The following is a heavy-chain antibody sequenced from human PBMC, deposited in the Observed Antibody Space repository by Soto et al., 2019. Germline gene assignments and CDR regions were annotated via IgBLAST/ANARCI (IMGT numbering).Heavy chain of an antibody. Sequence: GSLRLSCAASGFTFSSYAMGWVRQGPGKGLEWVAVVSIGGSTHYADSVRGRFTISRDNSKNTLSLQMNSLTAEDTAVYFCAKRRGAGGHFDYWGQGALVTV. V-gene: IGHV3-23*01. J-gene: IGHJ4*02. CDR1: GFTFSSYA. CDR3: AKRRGAGGHFDY. CDR2: VSIGGST. D-gene: IGHD2-15*01.